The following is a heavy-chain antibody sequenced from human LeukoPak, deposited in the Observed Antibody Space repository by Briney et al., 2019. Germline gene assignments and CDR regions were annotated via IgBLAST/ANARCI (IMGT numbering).Heavy chain of an antibody. Sequence: SETLSLTCTVSGGSISSGCYYWSWLHPPPEEVLEWGGYINYSRSTYYYPSLKSRVTILVDTSKNHFSLQMSSVTAADTAVDDYARENRDSSDTALFDYWGQGTLVTVSS. V-gene: IGHV4-31*03. CDR2: INYSRST. CDR3: ARENRDSSDTALFDY. CDR1: GGSISSGCYY. D-gene: IGHD2-15*01. J-gene: IGHJ4*02.